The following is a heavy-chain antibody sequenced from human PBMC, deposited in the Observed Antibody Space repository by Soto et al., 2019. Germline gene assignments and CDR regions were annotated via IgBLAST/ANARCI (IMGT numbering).Heavy chain of an antibody. CDR1: GFTFSSYG. Sequence: PVGSLRLSCAASGFTFSSYGMHWVRQAPGKGLEWVAVISYDGSNKYCADSVKGRFTISRDNSKNTLYLQMNSLRAEDTAVYYCAKDFAGARDYWGQGTLVTVSS. CDR2: ISYDGSNK. D-gene: IGHD3-16*01. V-gene: IGHV3-30*18. J-gene: IGHJ4*02. CDR3: AKDFAGARDY.